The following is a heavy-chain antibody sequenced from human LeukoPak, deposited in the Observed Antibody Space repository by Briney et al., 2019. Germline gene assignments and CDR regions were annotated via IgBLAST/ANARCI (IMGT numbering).Heavy chain of an antibody. CDR1: GYTFTDYY. CDR2: INPNSGGT. Sequence: GASVEVSCKASGYTFTDYYMHWVRQAPGQGLEWMGWINPNSGGTNYAQKFQGRVTMTRDTSISTAYMEPSRLRSDDTAVYYCAREGPIVGATHLVDYWGQGTLVTVSS. J-gene: IGHJ4*02. D-gene: IGHD1-26*01. V-gene: IGHV1-2*02. CDR3: AREGPIVGATHLVDY.